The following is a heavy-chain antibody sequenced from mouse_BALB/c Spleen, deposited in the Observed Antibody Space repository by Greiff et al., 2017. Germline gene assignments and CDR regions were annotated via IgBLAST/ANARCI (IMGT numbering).Heavy chain of an antibody. CDR3: ARSSYYRYEYYFDY. D-gene: IGHD2-14*01. CDR2: ISSGSSTI. J-gene: IGHJ2*01. Sequence: DVMLVESGGGLVQPGGSRKLSCAASGFTFSSFGMHWVRQAPEKGLEWVAYISSGSSTIYYADTVKGRFTISRDNPKNTLFLQMTSLRSEDTAMYYCARSSYYRYEYYFDYWGQGTTLTVSS. CDR1: GFTFSSFG. V-gene: IGHV5-17*02.